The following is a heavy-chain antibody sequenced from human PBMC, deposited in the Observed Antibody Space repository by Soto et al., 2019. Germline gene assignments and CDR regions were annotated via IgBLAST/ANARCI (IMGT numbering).Heavy chain of an antibody. J-gene: IGHJ4*02. Sequence: SETLSLTCAVYGGSFSGYYWSWIRQPPGKGLEWIGEINHSGSTNYNPSLKSRVTISVDTSKNQFSLKLSSVAAADTAVYYCARGRYWGQGTLVTVSS. V-gene: IGHV4-34*01. CDR3: ARGRY. CDR2: INHSGST. CDR1: GGSFSGYY.